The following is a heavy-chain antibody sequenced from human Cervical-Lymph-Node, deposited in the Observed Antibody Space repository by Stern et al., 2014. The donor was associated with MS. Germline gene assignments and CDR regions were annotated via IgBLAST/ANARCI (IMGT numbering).Heavy chain of an antibody. CDR1: GGTFSSYA. J-gene: IGHJ4*02. Sequence: VQLVQSGAEVKKPGSSVKVSCKASGGTFSSYAISWVRQAPGQGLERMGGIIPIFGTANYAQKVQGRVTMTADGSTSTVYMELSSLRSEDTAVYYCAREGTETAVAAFDLWGQGTLVTVSS. V-gene: IGHV1-69*01. CDR2: IIPIFGTA. D-gene: IGHD6-19*01. CDR3: AREGTETAVAAFDL.